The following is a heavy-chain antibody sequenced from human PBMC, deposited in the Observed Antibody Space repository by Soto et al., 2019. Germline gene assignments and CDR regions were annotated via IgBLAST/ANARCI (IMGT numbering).Heavy chain of an antibody. CDR1: GDSVSSNSAA. D-gene: IGHD6-6*01. CDR3: ARLSIAARFYYYGMDV. CDR2: TYYRSKWYN. Sequence: SPTLSLTCAISGDSVSSNSAAWNWIRQSPSRGLEWLGRTYYRSKWYNDYAVSVKSRITINPDTSKNQFSLQLNSVTPEDTAVYYCARLSIAARFYYYGMDVWGQGTTVTVSS. J-gene: IGHJ6*02. V-gene: IGHV6-1*01.